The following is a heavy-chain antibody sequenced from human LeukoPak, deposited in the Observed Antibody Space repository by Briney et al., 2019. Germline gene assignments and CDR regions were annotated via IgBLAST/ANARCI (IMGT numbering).Heavy chain of an antibody. CDR1: GGSFSGYY. Sequence: PSETLSLTCAVYGGSFSGYYWSWIRQPPGKGLEWIGEINHSGSTNYNPSLKSRVTISVDTSKNQFSLKLSSVTAADTAVYYCARVPRWYEGHIDPWGQGTLVTVSS. CDR3: ARVPRWYEGHIDP. J-gene: IGHJ5*02. D-gene: IGHD6-13*01. V-gene: IGHV4-34*01. CDR2: INHSGST.